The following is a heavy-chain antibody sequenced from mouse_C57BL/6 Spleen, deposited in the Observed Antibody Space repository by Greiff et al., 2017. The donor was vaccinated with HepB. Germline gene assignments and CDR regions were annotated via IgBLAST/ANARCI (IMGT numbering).Heavy chain of an antibody. J-gene: IGHJ2*01. D-gene: IGHD1-1*01. CDR1: GYTFTSYW. Sequence: QVQLQQPGAELVKPGASVKLSCKASGYTFTSYWMQWVKQRPGQGLEWIGEIDPSDSYTNYNQKFKGKATLTVATSSSTAYMQLSSLTSEDSAVYYCARRYYYGSSYVVDYWGQGTTLTVSS. CDR3: ARRYYYGSSYVVDY. CDR2: IDPSDSYT. V-gene: IGHV1-50*01.